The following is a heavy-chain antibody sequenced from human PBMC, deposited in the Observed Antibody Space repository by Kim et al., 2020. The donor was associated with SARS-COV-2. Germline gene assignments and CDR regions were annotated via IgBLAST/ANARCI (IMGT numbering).Heavy chain of an antibody. CDR3: AREAPDSSSWYNPDAFDI. V-gene: IGHV3-21*01. J-gene: IGHJ3*02. D-gene: IGHD6-13*01. Sequence: LSLTCAASGFTFSSYSMNWVRQAPGKGLEWVSSISSSSSYIYYADSVKGRFTISRDNAKNSLYLQMNSLRAEDTAVYYCAREAPDSSSWYNPDAFDIWGQGTMVTVSS. CDR2: ISSSSSYI. CDR1: GFTFSSYS.